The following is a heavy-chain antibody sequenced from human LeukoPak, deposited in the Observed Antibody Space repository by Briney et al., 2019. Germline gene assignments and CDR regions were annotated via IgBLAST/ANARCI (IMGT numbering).Heavy chain of an antibody. D-gene: IGHD4-23*01. V-gene: IGHV3-30*04. Sequence: GRSLRLSCAASGFTFSSYAMHWVRQAPGKGLEWVAVISYDGSNKYYADSVKGRFTISRDNAKNSLYLHMNSLRAEDTAVYYCARDYGGSSPFDYWGQGTLVTVSS. CDR3: ARDYGGSSPFDY. CDR1: GFTFSSYA. J-gene: IGHJ4*02. CDR2: ISYDGSNK.